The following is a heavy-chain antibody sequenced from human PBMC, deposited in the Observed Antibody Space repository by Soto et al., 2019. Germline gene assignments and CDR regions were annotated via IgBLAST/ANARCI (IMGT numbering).Heavy chain of an antibody. V-gene: IGHV4-30-4*01. CDR3: ARVVATRGRWFDP. J-gene: IGHJ5*02. CDR1: GGSISSGDYY. D-gene: IGHD5-12*01. CDR2: IYYSGST. Sequence: SETLSLTCTVSGGSISSGDYYWSWIRQPPGKGLEWIGYIYYSGSTYYNPSLKSRVTISVDTSKNQFSLKLSSVTAADTAVYYCARVVATRGRWFDPWGQGTLVTVSS.